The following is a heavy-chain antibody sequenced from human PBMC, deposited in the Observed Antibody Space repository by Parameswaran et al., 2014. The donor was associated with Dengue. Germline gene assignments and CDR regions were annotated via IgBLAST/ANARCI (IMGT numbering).Heavy chain of an antibody. CDR3: AHSGHDSRVYHFDY. D-gene: IGHD5-12*01. Sequence: VRQMPGKALEWLALIYWDDDKRYSPSLKSRLTITKDTSKNQVVLTMTNMDPVDTATYYCAHSGHDSRVYHFDYWGQGTLVTVSS. CDR2: IYWDDDK. V-gene: IGHV2-5*02. J-gene: IGHJ4*02.